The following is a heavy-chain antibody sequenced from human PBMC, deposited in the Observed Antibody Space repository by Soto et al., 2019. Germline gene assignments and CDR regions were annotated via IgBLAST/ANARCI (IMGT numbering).Heavy chain of an antibody. V-gene: IGHV3-11*06. CDR2: ISSSSSYT. Sequence: QVQLVESGGGLVKPGGSLRLSCAASGFTFSDYYMSWIRQAPGKGLEWVSYISSSSSYTNYADSVKGRFTISRDNAKNSLYLQMNSLRAEDTAVYYCAVAVAAYYYGMDVWGQGTTVTVSS. D-gene: IGHD6-19*01. CDR3: AVAVAAYYYGMDV. J-gene: IGHJ6*02. CDR1: GFTFSDYY.